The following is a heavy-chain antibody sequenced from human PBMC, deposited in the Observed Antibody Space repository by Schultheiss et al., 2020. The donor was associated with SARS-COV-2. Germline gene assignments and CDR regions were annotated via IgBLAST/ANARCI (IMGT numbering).Heavy chain of an antibody. Sequence: ASVKVSCKASGYTFTNYGISWVRQAPGQGPEWMGWISGYNGNTNYAQKFQGRVTITADESTSTAYMELSSLRSEDTAVYYCASPAGGSYQKGGFDPWGQGTLVTVSS. CDR3: ASPAGGSYQKGGFDP. J-gene: IGHJ5*02. D-gene: IGHD1-26*01. CDR1: GYTFTNYG. CDR2: ISGYNGNT. V-gene: IGHV1-18*01.